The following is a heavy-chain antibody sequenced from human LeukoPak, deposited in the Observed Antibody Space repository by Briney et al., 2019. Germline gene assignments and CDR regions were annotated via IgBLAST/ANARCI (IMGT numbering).Heavy chain of an antibody. CDR3: ARDPSSGGHLDY. CDR1: GGTFSSYA. D-gene: IGHD2-15*01. J-gene: IGHJ4*02. V-gene: IGHV1-69*01. Sequence: SVKVSCKASGGTFSSYAISWVRQAPGQGLEWMGGIIPIFGTANYAQKFQGRVTITADESTSTAYMELSSLRSEDTAVYYCARDPSSGGHLDYWGQGILVTVSS. CDR2: IIPIFGTA.